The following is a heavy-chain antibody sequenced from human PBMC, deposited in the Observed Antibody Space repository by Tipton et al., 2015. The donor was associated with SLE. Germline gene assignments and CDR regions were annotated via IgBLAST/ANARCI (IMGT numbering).Heavy chain of an antibody. D-gene: IGHD2-8*02. J-gene: IGHJ4*02. CDR2: IRYDGSNK. V-gene: IGHV3-30*02. CDR3: AKVEVSAVLL. CDR1: GFTFNNYD. Sequence: SLRLSCAASGFTFNNYDMHWVRQASGKGLEWVAFIRYDGSNKYYADSVKGRFTISRDNSENTLYLQINGLRTDDTAVYYCAKVEVSAVLLWGQGTLVTVSS.